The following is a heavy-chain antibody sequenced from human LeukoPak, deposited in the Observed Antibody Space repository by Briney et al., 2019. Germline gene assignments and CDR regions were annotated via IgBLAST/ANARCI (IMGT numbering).Heavy chain of an antibody. Sequence: PGGSLRLSCAASGFTLSSYDMHWVRQATGKGLEWVSAIGTGGDTSYTGSVRGRFTISRENAKSSLNLQMNSLTAGDTAVYYCARERVHGDSFGWYFDLWGRGTLVTVS. CDR2: IGTGGDT. J-gene: IGHJ2*01. V-gene: IGHV3-13*01. CDR3: ARERVHGDSFGWYFDL. CDR1: GFTLSSYD. D-gene: IGHD4-17*01.